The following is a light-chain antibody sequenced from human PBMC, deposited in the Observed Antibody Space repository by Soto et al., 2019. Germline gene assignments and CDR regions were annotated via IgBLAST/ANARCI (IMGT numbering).Light chain of an antibody. Sequence: EIVLTQSPGTLSLSPGERATLSCRASQSVSSTYLAWYQQKPGQAPRLLIYDASTRAAGIPDRFSGSGSGTDFTLTISRLEAEDFAVYYCHQYASSPWTFGKVAKVEIK. J-gene: IGKJ1*01. CDR3: HQYASSPWT. V-gene: IGKV3-20*01. CDR2: DAS. CDR1: QSVSSTY.